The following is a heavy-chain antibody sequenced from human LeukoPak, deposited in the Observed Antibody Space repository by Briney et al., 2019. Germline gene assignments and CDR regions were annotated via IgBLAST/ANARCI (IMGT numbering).Heavy chain of an antibody. J-gene: IGHJ4*02. V-gene: IGHV3-23*01. D-gene: IGHD5-18*01. CDR1: GFTFDDYA. CDR2: ISGSGGST. Sequence: GGSLRLSCAASGFTFDDYAMHWVRHAPGKGLEWVSAISGSGGSTYYADSVKGRFTISRDNSKNTLYLQMNSLRAEDTAVYYCAKDREIQLWSYTFDYWGQGTLVTVSS. CDR3: AKDREIQLWSYTFDY.